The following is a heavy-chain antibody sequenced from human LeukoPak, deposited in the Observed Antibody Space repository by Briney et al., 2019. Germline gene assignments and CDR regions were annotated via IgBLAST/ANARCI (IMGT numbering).Heavy chain of an antibody. J-gene: IGHJ5*02. CDR3: ARLQVVAAAYNWFDP. CDR2: IYPGDSDT. Sequence: GESLKIFCKGSGYSFTSYWIGWVRQMPGKGLEWMGIIYPGDSDTRYSPSFQGQVTISADKSISTAYLQWSSLKASDTAMYYCARLQVVAAAYNWFDPWGQGTLVTVSS. D-gene: IGHD2-15*01. V-gene: IGHV5-51*01. CDR1: GYSFTSYW.